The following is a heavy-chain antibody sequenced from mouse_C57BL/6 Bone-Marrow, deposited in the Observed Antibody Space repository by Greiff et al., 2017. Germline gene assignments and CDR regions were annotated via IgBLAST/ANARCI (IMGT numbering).Heavy chain of an antibody. V-gene: IGHV7-3*01. D-gene: IGHD1-1*01. CDR3: ARWGREYYFDY. Sequence: EVMLVESGGGLVQPGGSLSLSCAASGFTFTDYYMSWVRQPPGKALEWLGFIRNKANGYTTEYSASVKGRFTISRDNSQSILYLQMNALRAEDSATYYCARWGREYYFDYWGQGTTLTVSS. CDR2: IRNKANGYTT. J-gene: IGHJ2*01. CDR1: GFTFTDYY.